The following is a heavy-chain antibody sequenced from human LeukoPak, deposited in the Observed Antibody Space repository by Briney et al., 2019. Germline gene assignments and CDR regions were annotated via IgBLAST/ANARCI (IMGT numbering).Heavy chain of an antibody. V-gene: IGHV4-34*01. CDR3: ARGVVIFGVVTNWFDP. CDR2: INHSGST. J-gene: IGHJ5*02. CDR1: GGSFGGYY. D-gene: IGHD3-3*01. Sequence: SETLSLTCAVYGGSFGGYYWSWIRQPPGKGLEWIGEINHSGSTNYNPSLKSRVTISVDTSKNQFSLKLSSVTAADTAVYYCARGVVIFGVVTNWFDPWGQGTLVTVSS.